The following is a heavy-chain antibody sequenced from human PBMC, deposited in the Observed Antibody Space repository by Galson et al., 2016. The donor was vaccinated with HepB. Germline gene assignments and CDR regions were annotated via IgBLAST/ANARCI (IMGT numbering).Heavy chain of an antibody. Sequence: TLSLTCDVSGASITGTYYYWSWIRQPAGRGLEWIGRIYTSGSTNYNPSLKSRITISVDTSKNQFSLKLSSVTAADTAMYYCAGRITIFGVAQLPYGMDVWGKGTTVTVSS. CDR3: AGRITIFGVAQLPYGMDV. D-gene: IGHD3-3*01. CDR1: GASITGTYYY. J-gene: IGHJ6*04. V-gene: IGHV4-61*02. CDR2: IYTSGST.